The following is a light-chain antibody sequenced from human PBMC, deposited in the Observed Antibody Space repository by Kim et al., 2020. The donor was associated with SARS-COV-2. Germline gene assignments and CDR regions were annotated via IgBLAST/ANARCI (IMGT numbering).Light chain of an antibody. Sequence: EIVMTQSPATLSVSPGERVTLSCRASQSVSSDLAWYLHKPGQAPRLLVYGASTRATGIPVRFSGSGSGTEFTLTISSLQSEDFAVYYCHQFKKWPLTFGGGTKLEI. V-gene: IGKV3-15*01. J-gene: IGKJ4*01. CDR2: GAS. CDR3: HQFKKWPLT. CDR1: QSVSSD.